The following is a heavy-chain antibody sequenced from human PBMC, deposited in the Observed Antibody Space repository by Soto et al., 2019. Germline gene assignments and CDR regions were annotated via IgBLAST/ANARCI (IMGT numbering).Heavy chain of an antibody. CDR1: GFTFSNYG. D-gene: IGHD3-16*01. J-gene: IGHJ4*02. Sequence: QVQLVESGGGVVQPGRSLRLSCAASGFTFSNYGMHWVRQASGKGLEWVAVISYHGSDKYYADSVKGRFTISRDNSKNTLNLQMDSHRAEYNVVYYFAKVHFMITVATVGYLSQGTLVTVSS. V-gene: IGHV3-30*18. CDR2: ISYHGSDK. CDR3: AKVHFMITVATVGY.